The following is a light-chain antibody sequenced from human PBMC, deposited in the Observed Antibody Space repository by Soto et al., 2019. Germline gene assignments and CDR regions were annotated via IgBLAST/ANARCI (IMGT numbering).Light chain of an antibody. V-gene: IGKV1-39*01. J-gene: IGKJ1*01. CDR1: QSISNH. CDR3: QQSYSSPPT. Sequence: DIKMTQSQSSLSASVEARVIINCRASQSISNHLNWYQQKPGKAPKLLIFAASSLQSGVPSRFSGSRSGPDFTLTISSLQPEEFATYYCQQSYSSPPTFGQGTKVDIK. CDR2: AAS.